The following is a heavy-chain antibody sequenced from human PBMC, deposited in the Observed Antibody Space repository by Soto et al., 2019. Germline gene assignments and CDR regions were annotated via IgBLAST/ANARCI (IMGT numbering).Heavy chain of an antibody. CDR3: AAGGIAGRPAYYYGMDV. J-gene: IGHJ6*02. D-gene: IGHD6-6*01. CDR1: GGTFSSYA. V-gene: IGHV1-69*13. Sequence: ASVKVSCKASGGTFSSYAISWVRQAPGQGLEWMGGIIPIFGTANYAQKFQGRVTITADESTSTAYMELSSLRSEETAVYYCAAGGIAGRPAYYYGMDVWGQGTTVTVSS. CDR2: IIPIFGTA.